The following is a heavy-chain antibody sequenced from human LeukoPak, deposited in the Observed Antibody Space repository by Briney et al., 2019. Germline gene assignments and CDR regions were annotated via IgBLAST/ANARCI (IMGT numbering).Heavy chain of an antibody. CDR1: GGSISSYY. CDR3: ARVGGGQQLVASPLYYFDY. D-gene: IGHD6-13*01. J-gene: IGHJ4*02. CDR2: IYYSGST. V-gene: IGHV4-59*01. Sequence: SETLSLTCTVSGGSISSYYWSWIRQPPGKGLGWIGYIYYSGSTNYNPSLKSRVTISVDTSKNQFSLKLSSVTAADTAVYYCARVGGGQQLVASPLYYFDYWGQGTLVTVSS.